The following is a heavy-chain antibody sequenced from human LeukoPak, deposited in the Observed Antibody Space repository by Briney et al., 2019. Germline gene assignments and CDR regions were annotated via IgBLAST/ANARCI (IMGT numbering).Heavy chain of an antibody. CDR2: ISTTTSYI. D-gene: IGHD6-19*01. J-gene: IGHJ4*02. CDR1: GFTFSSYS. CDR3: VRRAVAGYYFDY. Sequence: GGSLRLSCAASGFTFSSYSMNWVRQAPGKGLEWASSISTTTSYIYYADSVKGRFTISRDNAKNSLYLHMNSLRAEDTALYYCVRRAVAGYYFDYWGQGTLVTVSS. V-gene: IGHV3-21*01.